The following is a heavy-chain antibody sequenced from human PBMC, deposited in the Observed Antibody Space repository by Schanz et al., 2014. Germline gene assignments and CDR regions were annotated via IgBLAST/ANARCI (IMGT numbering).Heavy chain of an antibody. V-gene: IGHV1-18*01. CDR3: ARDRRRYCSTASCLHDNWFDP. CDR2: IIPILGIA. CDR1: GYTFISYG. D-gene: IGHD2-2*01. Sequence: QVQLVQSGAEVKKPGASVKVSCKASGYTFISYGIKWVRQAPGQGLEWMGRIIPILGIANYAQKVQGRVTMTTDTSTGTAYMELRSLRSDDTAVYYCARDRRRYCSTASCLHDNWFDPWGQGTLVIVSS. J-gene: IGHJ5*02.